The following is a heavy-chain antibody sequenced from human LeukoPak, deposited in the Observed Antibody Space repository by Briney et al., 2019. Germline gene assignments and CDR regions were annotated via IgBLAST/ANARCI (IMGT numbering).Heavy chain of an antibody. J-gene: IGHJ4*02. CDR2: IWYDGSNK. CDR1: GFTFSSYG. V-gene: IGHV3-33*06. CDR3: AKYCSSTSCYGGLDY. Sequence: GGSLRLSRAASGFTFSSYGMHWVRQAPGKGLEWVAVIWYDGSNKYYADSVKGRFTISRDNSKNTLYLQMNSLRAEDTAVYYCAKYCSSTSCYGGLDYWGQGTLVTVSS. D-gene: IGHD2-2*01.